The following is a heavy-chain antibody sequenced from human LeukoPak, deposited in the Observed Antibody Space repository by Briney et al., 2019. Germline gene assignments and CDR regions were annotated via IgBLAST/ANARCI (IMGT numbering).Heavy chain of an antibody. J-gene: IGHJ4*02. CDR1: GGSISSYY. Sequence: SETLSLTCTVSGGSISSYYWSWIRQPPGKGLEWIGYIYYSGSTNYNPSLKSRVTISVDTSKNQFSLKLSSVTAADTAVYYCARGRVLRYFAGTSYYFDYWGQGTLVTVSS. CDR3: ARGRVLRYFAGTSYYFDY. CDR2: IYYSGST. D-gene: IGHD3-9*01. V-gene: IGHV4-59*01.